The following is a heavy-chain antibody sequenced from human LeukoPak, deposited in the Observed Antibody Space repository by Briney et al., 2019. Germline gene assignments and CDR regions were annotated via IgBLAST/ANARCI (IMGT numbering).Heavy chain of an antibody. CDR2: IYTSGST. CDR3: ARDSQVLRFLEWSSYYYYYYMDV. J-gene: IGHJ6*03. CDR1: GGSISSGSYY. D-gene: IGHD3-3*01. V-gene: IGHV4-61*02. Sequence: SETLSLTCTVSGGSISSGSYYWSWIRQPAGKGLEWIGRIYTSGSTNYNPSLKSRVTISVDTSKNQFSLKLSSVTAADTAVYYCARDSQVLRFLEWSSYYYYYYMDVWGKGTTVTVSS.